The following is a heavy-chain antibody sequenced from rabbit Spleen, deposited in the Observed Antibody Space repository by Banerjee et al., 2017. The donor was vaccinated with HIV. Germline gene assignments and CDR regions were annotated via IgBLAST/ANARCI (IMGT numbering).Heavy chain of an antibody. J-gene: IGHJ4*01. CDR2: IDSGSSGFT. D-gene: IGHD1-1*01. CDR3: ARGTNNGGYGSNL. CDR1: GVSFSLSSY. Sequence: QSLEESGGDLVKPGASLTLTCTASGVSFSLSSYMCWVRQAPGKGLEWIACIDSGSSGFTYYATWAIGRFTCSKPSSTTVTLQMTRLTAADTATYFCARGTNNGGYGSNLWGPGTLVTVS. V-gene: IGHV1S40*01.